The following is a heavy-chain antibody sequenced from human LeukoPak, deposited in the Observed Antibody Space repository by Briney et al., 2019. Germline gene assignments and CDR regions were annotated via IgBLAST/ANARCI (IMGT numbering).Heavy chain of an antibody. CDR3: ARHKLARGAIVLGWFDP. CDR2: IYTSGST. CDR1: GGSVSGYY. J-gene: IGHJ5*02. V-gene: IGHV4-4*07. D-gene: IGHD2-8*02. Sequence: KSSETLSLTCTVSGGSVSGYYWNWIRQPAGKGLEWIGRIYTSGSTNYNPSLKSRVTISVDTSKNQFSLKLSSVTAADTAVYYCARHKLARGAIVLGWFDPWGQGTLVTVSS.